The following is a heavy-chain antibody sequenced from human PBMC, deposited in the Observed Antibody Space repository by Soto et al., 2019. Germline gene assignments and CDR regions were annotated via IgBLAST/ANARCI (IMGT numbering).Heavy chain of an antibody. CDR1: GGSISSSSYY. Sequence: SETLSLTCTVSGGSISSSSYYWGWIRQPPGKGLEWIGSIYYSGSTYYNPSLKSRVTISVDTSKNQFSLKLSSVTAADTAVYYCARLYGSEDYWGQGTLVTVSS. V-gene: IGHV4-39*01. CDR3: ARLYGSEDY. J-gene: IGHJ4*02. CDR2: IYYSGST. D-gene: IGHD3-10*01.